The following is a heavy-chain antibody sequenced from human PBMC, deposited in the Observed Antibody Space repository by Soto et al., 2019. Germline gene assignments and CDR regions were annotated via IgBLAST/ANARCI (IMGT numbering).Heavy chain of an antibody. CDR1: GFTFSTYT. D-gene: IGHD1-26*01. V-gene: IGHV3-21*01. CDR2: INGRGNYI. J-gene: IGHJ4*02. Sequence: EVQVVESGGELVKPGGSLRLSCASSGFTFSTYTMNWVRQAPGKGLEWVSSINGRGNYIYYADSVKGRFTISRDNAKNSLYLQMDRLRAEDTALYYCVREDGIVGANSAFDYWGLGALVTVSS. CDR3: VREDGIVGANSAFDY.